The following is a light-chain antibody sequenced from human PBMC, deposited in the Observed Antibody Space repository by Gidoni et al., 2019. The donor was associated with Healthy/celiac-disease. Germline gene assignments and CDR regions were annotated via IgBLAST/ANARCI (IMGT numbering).Light chain of an antibody. CDR3: QQYNSYSPYT. Sequence: DIQMTQSPSTLSASVGDRVTITCRASQSISSWLAWYQQKPGKAAKPLIYKASSLESGVPSRFSGSGSGTEFTLTISSLQPDDFATYYCQQYNSYSPYTFGQGTKLEIK. J-gene: IGKJ2*01. V-gene: IGKV1-5*03. CDR1: QSISSW. CDR2: KAS.